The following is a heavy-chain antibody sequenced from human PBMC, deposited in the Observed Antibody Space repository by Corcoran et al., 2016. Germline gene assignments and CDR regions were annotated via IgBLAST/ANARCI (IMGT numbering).Heavy chain of an antibody. CDR2: IKSKTDGGTT. D-gene: IGHD2-2*01. Sequence: EVQLVESGGGLVKPGGSLRLSCAASGFTFSNAWMSWVRQAPGKGLEWVGRIKSKTDGGTTDYAAPVKGRFTISRDDSKNTLYLQMNSLKTEYTAVYYCPTGYCSSTSCYQHWGQGTLVTVSS. J-gene: IGHJ1*01. V-gene: IGHV3-15*01. CDR1: GFTFSNAW. CDR3: PTGYCSSTSCYQH.